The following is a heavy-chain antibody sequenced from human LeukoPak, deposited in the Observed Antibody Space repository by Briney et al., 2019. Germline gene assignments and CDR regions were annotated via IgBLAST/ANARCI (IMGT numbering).Heavy chain of an antibody. J-gene: IGHJ4*02. CDR2: IRYDGSNK. D-gene: IGHD3-22*01. Sequence: LGGSLRLSCAASGFTFSSYGMHWVRQAPGKGLEWVAFIRYDGSNKYYADSVKGRFTISRDNSKNTLYLQMNSLRAEDTAVYYCAKDLRDYYDSSGQPDWGQGTLVTVSS. CDR3: AKDLRDYYDSSGQPD. CDR1: GFTFSSYG. V-gene: IGHV3-30*02.